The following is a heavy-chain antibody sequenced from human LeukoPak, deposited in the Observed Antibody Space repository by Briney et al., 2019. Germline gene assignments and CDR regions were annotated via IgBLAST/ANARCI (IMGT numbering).Heavy chain of an antibody. CDR3: ARAGYYDSSGTDAFDI. J-gene: IGHJ3*02. D-gene: IGHD3-22*01. V-gene: IGHV1-69*13. Sequence: GASVKVSCKASGGTFSSYAISWVRQAPGQGLEWMGGIIPIFGTANYAQKFQGRVTITADESTSTAYMELSSLRSEDTAVYYCARAGYYDSSGTDAFDIWGQGTMVTVSS. CDR2: IIPIFGTA. CDR1: GGTFSSYA.